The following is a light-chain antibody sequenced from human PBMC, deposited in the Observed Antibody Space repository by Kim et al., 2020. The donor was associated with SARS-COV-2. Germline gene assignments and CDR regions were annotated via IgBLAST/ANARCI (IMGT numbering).Light chain of an antibody. Sequence: NFMLTQPHSVSESPGKTITISCTRTSGSIASSFVQWYRQRPGSAPTTVIYENDQRPSGVPDRFSGSIDTSSNSASLSISGLKTEDESDYFCQPYDTDAHWVFGGGTQLTVL. CDR3: QPYDTDAHWV. J-gene: IGLJ3*02. V-gene: IGLV6-57*03. CDR1: SGSIASSF. CDR2: END.